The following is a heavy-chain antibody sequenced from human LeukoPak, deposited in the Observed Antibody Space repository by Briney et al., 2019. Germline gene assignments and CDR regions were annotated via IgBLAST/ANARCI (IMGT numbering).Heavy chain of an antibody. CDR3: ARVRDCGGDCYNYYFDY. Sequence: PGGSLRLSCAASAFTFSSYWMSWVRQAPGKGLEWVANIKQDGSKKYYVDSVKGRFTISRDNAKNSLYLQMNSLRAEDTAVYYCARVRDCGGDCYNYYFDYWGEGGLVTVSS. D-gene: IGHD2-21*02. CDR1: AFTFSSYW. CDR2: IKQDGSKK. J-gene: IGHJ4*02. V-gene: IGHV3-7*01.